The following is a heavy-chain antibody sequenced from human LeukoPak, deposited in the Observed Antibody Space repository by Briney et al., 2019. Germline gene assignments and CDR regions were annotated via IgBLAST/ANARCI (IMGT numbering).Heavy chain of an antibody. Sequence: ATVKVSCKASGYTFTGYYMHWVRQAPGQGLEWMGWINPNSGGTNYAQKFQGRVTMTRDTSISTVYMELSRLRSDDTAVYYCARDTGGGSTFMDVWGQGTTVTASS. D-gene: IGHD5/OR15-5a*01. CDR1: GYTFTGYY. CDR3: ARDTGGGSTFMDV. V-gene: IGHV1-2*02. J-gene: IGHJ6*02. CDR2: INPNSGGT.